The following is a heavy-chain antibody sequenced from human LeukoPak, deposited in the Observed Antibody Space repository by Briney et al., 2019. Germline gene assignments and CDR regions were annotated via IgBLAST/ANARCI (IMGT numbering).Heavy chain of an antibody. CDR1: GYTFTSYD. D-gene: IGHD6-13*01. CDR2: INPNSGGT. Sequence: GASVKVSCKASGYTFTSYDINWVRQATGQGLEWMGWINPNSGGTNYAQKFQGRVTMTRDTSISTAYMELSRLRSDDTAVYYCARSSSSWYDYYYYYMDVWGKGTTVTVSS. J-gene: IGHJ6*03. V-gene: IGHV1-2*02. CDR3: ARSSSSWYDYYYYYMDV.